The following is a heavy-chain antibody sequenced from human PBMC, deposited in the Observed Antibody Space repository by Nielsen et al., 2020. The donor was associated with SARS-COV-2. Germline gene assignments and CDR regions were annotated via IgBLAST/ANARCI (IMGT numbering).Heavy chain of an antibody. Sequence: GESLKISCAASGFIVSSNYMSWVRQAPGKGLEWVAVMYSDGSTNYAESVKGRITIYRDNSKNSMYLQMNSLGAEDTAVYYCAKRSGYTSGWYGDYWGQGTLVTVSS. CDR2: MYSDGST. CDR1: GFIVSSNY. D-gene: IGHD6-19*01. V-gene: IGHV3-53*01. J-gene: IGHJ4*02. CDR3: AKRSGYTSGWYGDY.